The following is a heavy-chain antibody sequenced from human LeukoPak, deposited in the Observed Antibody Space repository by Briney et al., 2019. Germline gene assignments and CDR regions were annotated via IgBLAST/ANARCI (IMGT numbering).Heavy chain of an antibody. CDR2: ISGSGDGT. Sequence: PGASLRLSCAASGFTFSSYPMSWVRQSPGKGLEWVSGISGSGDGTYYADSVKGRFSISRDNSKNTVYLQMNILRGEDTAVYYCAKGGGSSIWSYLDYWGQGTLATASS. J-gene: IGHJ4*02. D-gene: IGHD6-13*01. V-gene: IGHV3-23*01. CDR3: AKGGGSSIWSYLDY. CDR1: GFTFSSYP.